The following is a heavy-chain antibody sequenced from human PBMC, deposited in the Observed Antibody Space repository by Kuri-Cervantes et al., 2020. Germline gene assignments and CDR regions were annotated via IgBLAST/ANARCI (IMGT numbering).Heavy chain of an antibody. V-gene: IGHV3-30*03. CDR1: GFTFSSHG. CDR2: ISYDGSNK. J-gene: IGHJ1*01. CDR3: ARAHYYDSSGYLFQH. Sequence: GGSLRLSCAASGFTFSSHGMHWVRQAPGKGLEWVAVISYDGSNKYYADSVKGRFTISRDNSKHTLYLQMNSLRAEDTAVYYCARAHYYDSSGYLFQHWGQGTLVTVSS. D-gene: IGHD3-22*01.